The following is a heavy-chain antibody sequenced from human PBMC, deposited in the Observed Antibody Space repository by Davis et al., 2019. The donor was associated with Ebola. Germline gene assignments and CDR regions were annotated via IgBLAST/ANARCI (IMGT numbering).Heavy chain of an antibody. V-gene: IGHV4-61*08. Sequence: SETLSLTCAVSGAFVSSGGYSWIWIRQPPGKGLEWIGYIYYSGSTNYNPSLKSRVTISVDTSKNQFSLKLNSVTAADTAVYYCASRDGYNGDYWGQGTLVTVSS. J-gene: IGHJ4*02. CDR3: ASRDGYNGDY. CDR2: IYYSGST. D-gene: IGHD5-24*01. CDR1: GAFVSSGGYS.